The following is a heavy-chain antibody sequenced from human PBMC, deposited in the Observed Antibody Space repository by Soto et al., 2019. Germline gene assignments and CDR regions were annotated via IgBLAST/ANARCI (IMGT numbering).Heavy chain of an antibody. V-gene: IGHV3-21*01. CDR1: GFIFSGYS. J-gene: IGHJ4*02. CDR3: ARDGIVGTTDFFDY. CDR2: ISTTCTYI. Sequence: PGGSLRLSCAGSGFIFSGYSMNWVRQAPGKGLEWVSSISTTCTYIYYADSVKGRFTVSRDNAKNSLYLQMTGLRPEDTAMYYCARDGIVGTTDFFDYWGQGTPVTVSS. D-gene: IGHD1-26*01.